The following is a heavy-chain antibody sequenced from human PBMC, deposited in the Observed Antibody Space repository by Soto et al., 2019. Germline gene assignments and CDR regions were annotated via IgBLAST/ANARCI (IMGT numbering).Heavy chain of an antibody. Sequence: EVQLVESGGGLVQPGGSLRLSCAASGFTFSNYGMNWVRQAPGKGLEWVSYISSTTSTLSYADSVKGRFTISRDNAKNALYLQMNRLRDDVTAVYYCARGGGSRPDYWGQGTLVTVSS. CDR2: ISSTTSTL. D-gene: IGHD3-10*01. V-gene: IGHV3-48*02. CDR1: GFTFSNYG. J-gene: IGHJ4*02. CDR3: ARGGGSRPDY.